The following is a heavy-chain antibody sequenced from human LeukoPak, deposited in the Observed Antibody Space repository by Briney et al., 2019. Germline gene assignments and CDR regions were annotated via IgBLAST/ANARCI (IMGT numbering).Heavy chain of an antibody. CDR1: GGSFSGYY. D-gene: IGHD3-3*01. CDR3: ARVSRTDYDFWSGYYTFGWFDP. J-gene: IGHJ5*02. CDR2: INHSGST. V-gene: IGHV4-34*01. Sequence: PSETLSLTCAVYGGSFSGYYWSWIRQPPGKGLEWIGEINHSGSTNYNPSLKSRVTISVDTSKNQFSLKLSSVTAADTAVYYCARVSRTDYDFWSGYYTFGWFDPWGQGTLVTVSS.